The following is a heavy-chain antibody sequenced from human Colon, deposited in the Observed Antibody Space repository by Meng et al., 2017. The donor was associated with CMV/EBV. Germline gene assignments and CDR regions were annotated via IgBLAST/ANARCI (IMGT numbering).Heavy chain of an antibody. CDR2: IRYDGSNE. V-gene: IGHV3-30*02. CDR1: GFTFSSYG. CDR3: AKEKGSYLYGLDV. J-gene: IGHJ6*02. Sequence: GESLKISCAASGFTFSSYGMYWVRQAPGKGLEWAAFIRYDGSNEYYADSVKGRLTISRDNSKSTLYLQMNSLRAEDTAVYYCAKEKGSYLYGLDVWGQGTTVTVSS. D-gene: IGHD3-10*01.